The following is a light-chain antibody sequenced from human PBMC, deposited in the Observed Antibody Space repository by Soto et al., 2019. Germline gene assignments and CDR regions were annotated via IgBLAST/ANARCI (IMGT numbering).Light chain of an antibody. CDR1: QSVSSN. CDR2: GAY. J-gene: IGKJ5*01. CDR3: QQYNNWPPIT. V-gene: IGKV3-15*01. Sequence: EIVMTQSPATLSVSPGERATLSCRASQSVSSNLAWYQQKPGQAPRLIIYGAYTRATDIPARFSGSGSGTEFIFTISSLQSEDFAVYYCQQYNNWPPITCGQGTRLEIK.